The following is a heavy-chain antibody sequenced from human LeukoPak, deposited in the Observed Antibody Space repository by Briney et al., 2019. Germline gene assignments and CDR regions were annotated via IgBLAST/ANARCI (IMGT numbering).Heavy chain of an antibody. Sequence: PGGSLRLSCVASGFTFSASYMTWVRQPPGEGLEWLSYISENSGDTNYADSVKGRFTISRDNAKNSLYLQMNSLRAEDTAVYYCAISITQDLFDYWGQGTLVTVSS. CDR1: GFTFSASY. CDR3: AISITQDLFDY. CDR2: ISENSGDT. V-gene: IGHV3-11*03. J-gene: IGHJ4*02. D-gene: IGHD3-10*01.